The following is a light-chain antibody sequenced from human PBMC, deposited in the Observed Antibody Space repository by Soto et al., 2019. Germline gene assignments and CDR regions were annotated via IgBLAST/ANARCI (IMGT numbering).Light chain of an antibody. V-gene: IGKV1-39*01. CDR3: QQSYSTWT. Sequence: DIQMNQSPSSLSASVGDRVTITCRASQSISSYLNWYQQKPGKAPKLLIYAASSLQSGVPSRFSGSGSGTDFTLTISSLQPEDFATYYCQQSYSTWTFGQGTKV. CDR1: QSISSY. J-gene: IGKJ1*01. CDR2: AAS.